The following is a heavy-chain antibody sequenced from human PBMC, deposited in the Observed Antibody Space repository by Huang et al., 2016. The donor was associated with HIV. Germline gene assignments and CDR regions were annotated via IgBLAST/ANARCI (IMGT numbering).Heavy chain of an antibody. CDR2: INSDGSST. CDR1: VFTFSSYW. V-gene: IGHV3-74*01. CDR3: ARDSQQWLVEDY. D-gene: IGHD6-19*01. Sequence: EVQLVESRGGLVQPGGSLRLSCAAAVFTFSSYWVDWVRQAPGKGLGWVSSINSDGSSTSYADSVKGRFTIPRDNAKNTLDLQMNSLRAEDTAVYYCARDSQQWLVEDYWGQGTLVTVSS. J-gene: IGHJ4*02.